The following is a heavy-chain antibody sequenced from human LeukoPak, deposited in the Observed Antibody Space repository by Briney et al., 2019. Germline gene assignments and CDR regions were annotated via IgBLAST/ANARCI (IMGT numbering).Heavy chain of an antibody. CDR2: IYYSGST. J-gene: IGHJ4*02. CDR1: GGSISSSSYY. CDR3: ARGHCFGGDCYFDY. Sequence: SETLSLTCTVSGGSISSSSYYWGWIRRPPGKGLEWIGSIYYSGSTYYNPSLKSRVTISVDTSKNQFSLKLSSVTAADTAVHYCARGHCFGGDCYFDYWGPGTLATVSS. D-gene: IGHD2-21*02. V-gene: IGHV4-39*01.